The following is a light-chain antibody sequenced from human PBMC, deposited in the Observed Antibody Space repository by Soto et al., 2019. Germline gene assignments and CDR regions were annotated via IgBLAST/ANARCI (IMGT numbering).Light chain of an antibody. J-gene: IGLJ1*01. CDR3: SSYAGSSNV. V-gene: IGLV8-61*02. Sequence: TVVTKDPSVSVAPGWRVTLTCGLSSGSVSTSYYPSWYQQTPGQAPRTLIYSTNTRSSGVPDCFSGNTASLTVSGLQAEDEADYYCSSYAGSSNVFGTVTKGTLL. CDR2: STN. CDR1: SGSVSTSYY.